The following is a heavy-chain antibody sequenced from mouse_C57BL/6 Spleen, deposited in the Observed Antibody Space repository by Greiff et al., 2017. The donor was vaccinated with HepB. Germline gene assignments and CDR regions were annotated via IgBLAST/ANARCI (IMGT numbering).Heavy chain of an antibody. CDR3: ARNDGSITAWFAY. D-gene: IGHD1-1*01. V-gene: IGHV1-82*01. CDR2: IYPGDGDT. CDR1: GYAFSSSW. Sequence: VQLQQSGPELVKPGASVKISCKASGYAFSSSWMNWVKQRPGKGLEWIGRIYPGDGDTNYNGTFKGKSTMTADKSSSTAYMQLSSLTSEDSAVYFWARNDGSITAWFAYLSQGTLVTVSA. J-gene: IGHJ3*01.